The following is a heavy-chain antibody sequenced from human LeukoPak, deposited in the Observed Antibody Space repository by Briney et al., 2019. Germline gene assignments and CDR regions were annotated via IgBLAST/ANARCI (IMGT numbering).Heavy chain of an antibody. V-gene: IGHV4-39*01. D-gene: IGHD2-21*02. J-gene: IGHJ4*02. CDR2: IYYSGST. Sequence: LXLTCTVSGGSISSSSYYWGWIRXPPGKGLECIGSIYYSGSTYYNPSLKSRVTISVDTSMNQFSLKLSSVTAADTAVYYCARQADCGGDCYPYYFDYWGQGTLVTVSS. CDR3: ARQADCGGDCYPYYFDY. CDR1: GGSISSSSYY.